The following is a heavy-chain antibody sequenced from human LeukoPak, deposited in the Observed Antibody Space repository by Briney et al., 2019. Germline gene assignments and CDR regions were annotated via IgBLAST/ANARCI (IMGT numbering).Heavy chain of an antibody. CDR1: GYTFTSYG. J-gene: IGHJ6*03. CDR3: AREGWELTLRGYYYYYYMDV. V-gene: IGHV1-18*01. D-gene: IGHD1-26*01. CDR2: ISAYNGNT. Sequence: ASVKVSCKASGYTFTSYGISWVRQAPGQGLEWMGWISAYNGNTNYAQKLQGRVTMTTDTSTSTAYMELRSLRSDDTAVYYCAREGWELTLRGYYYYYYMDVWGKGTTVTVSS.